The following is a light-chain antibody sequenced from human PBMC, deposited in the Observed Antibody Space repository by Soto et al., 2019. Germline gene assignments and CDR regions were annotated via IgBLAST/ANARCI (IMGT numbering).Light chain of an antibody. J-gene: IGKJ1*01. V-gene: IGKV3-15*01. Sequence: IVMTQSPATLSVSPGERATLSCRASQSVSSKIVWYQQKSGQAPRLLCYAASTRATGVPARFTGSGSGTEFTLTITSLQSEDFAVYYCQPYSNWPNTFCQGSRVEIK. CDR1: QSVSSK. CDR3: QPYSNWPNT. CDR2: AAS.